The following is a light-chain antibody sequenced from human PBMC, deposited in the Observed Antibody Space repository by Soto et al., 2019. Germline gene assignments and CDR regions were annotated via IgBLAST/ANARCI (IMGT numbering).Light chain of an antibody. CDR3: LQDYNFPWT. CDR2: GAS. Sequence: AIQMTQSPSSLSASVGARVTITCRASQGIRDELGWYQQKPGKAPKLLIYGASTLQSGVPSRFSGSGSGTDFTLTISSLQPEDFATYYCLQDYNFPWTFGQGTKVEIK. CDR1: QGIRDE. V-gene: IGKV1-6*01. J-gene: IGKJ1*01.